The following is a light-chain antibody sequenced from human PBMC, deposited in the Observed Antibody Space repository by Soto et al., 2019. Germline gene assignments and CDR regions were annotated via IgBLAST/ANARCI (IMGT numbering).Light chain of an antibody. V-gene: IGKV1-39*01. J-gene: IGKJ5*01. CDR3: QKSYSTPHT. CDR2: AAS. Sequence: IQMTHSPCALAASVGDRGTSTCRASQSISSYLNWYQQKPGKAPKLLIYAASSLQSGVPSRFSGSGSGTDFTLTISSLQPEDFATYYCQKSYSTPHTFGQGTRLEIK. CDR1: QSISSY.